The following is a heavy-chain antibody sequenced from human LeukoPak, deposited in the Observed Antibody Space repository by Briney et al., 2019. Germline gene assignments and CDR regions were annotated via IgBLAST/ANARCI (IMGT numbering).Heavy chain of an antibody. Sequence: GGSLRLSCAASGFSFSTSGMHWIRQAPGKGLEWVAFIQSDGGNEYYADSVKGRFTISRDNSKNTVHLQMNSLRAEDTAMYYCVRDGANWDLDYWGQGTLVTVSS. V-gene: IGHV3-30*02. CDR1: GFSFSTSG. CDR3: VRDGANWDLDY. D-gene: IGHD1-1*01. J-gene: IGHJ4*02. CDR2: IQSDGGNE.